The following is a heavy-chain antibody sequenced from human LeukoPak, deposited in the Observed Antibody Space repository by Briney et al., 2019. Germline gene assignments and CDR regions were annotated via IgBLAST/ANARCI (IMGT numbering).Heavy chain of an antibody. Sequence: ASVKVSCKASGYTLTSYYMHWLRQAPGQGLEWMGIINPSAGNTNYAQKFQGRVTMTRDTSTSTVYMELSSLRSDDTAVYYCARSEYSSSARDYWGQGTLVTVSS. CDR3: ARSEYSSSARDY. J-gene: IGHJ4*02. CDR1: GYTLTSYY. D-gene: IGHD6-6*01. CDR2: INPSAGNT. V-gene: IGHV1-46*01.